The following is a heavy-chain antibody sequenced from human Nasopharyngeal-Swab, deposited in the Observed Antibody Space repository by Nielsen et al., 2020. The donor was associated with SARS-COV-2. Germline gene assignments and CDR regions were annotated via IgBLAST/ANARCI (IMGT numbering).Heavy chain of an antibody. J-gene: IGHJ6*02. CDR2: ISYDGSNK. CDR3: AKDFSGSYGGMDV. Sequence: GESLKISCAASGLTFSSYGMHWVRQAPGKGPEWVAVISYDGSNKYYADSVKGRFTISRDNSKNTLYLQMNSLRAEDTAVYYCAKDFSGSYGGMDVWGQGTTVTVSS. CDR1: GLTFSSYG. V-gene: IGHV3-30*18. D-gene: IGHD1-26*01.